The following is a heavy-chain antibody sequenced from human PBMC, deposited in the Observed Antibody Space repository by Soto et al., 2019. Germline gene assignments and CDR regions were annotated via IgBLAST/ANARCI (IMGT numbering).Heavy chain of an antibody. CDR3: ARKKRGGNFDY. V-gene: IGHV5-51*01. D-gene: IGHD2-15*01. CDR2: IYPDDSDT. CDR1: EYNFATYW. Sequence: PRESLKISCQVSEYNFATYWIAWVRQTPGKGLEWMGIIYPDDSDTRYSPSFQGQVTISADKSISTAYLQWSSLKASDTAMYYCARKKRGGNFDYWGQGTLVTVSS. J-gene: IGHJ4*02.